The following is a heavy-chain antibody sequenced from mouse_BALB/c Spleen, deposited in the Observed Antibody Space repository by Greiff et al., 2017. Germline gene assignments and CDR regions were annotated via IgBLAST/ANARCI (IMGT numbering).Heavy chain of an antibody. V-gene: IGHV1S137*01. CDR3: ARDRGRWYVDV. J-gene: IGHJ1*01. CDR2: ISTYYGDA. D-gene: IGHD1-1*01. CDR1: GYTFTDYA. Sequence: QVQLQQSGAELVRPGVSVKISCKGSGYTFTDYAMHWVKQSHAKSLEWIGVISTYYGDASYNQKFKGKATMTVDKSSSTAYMELARLTSEDSAIYYCARDRGRWYVDVWGAGTTVTVSS.